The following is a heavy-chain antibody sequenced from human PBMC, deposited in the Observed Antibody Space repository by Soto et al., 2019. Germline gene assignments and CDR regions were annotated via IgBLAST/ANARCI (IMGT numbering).Heavy chain of an antibody. D-gene: IGHD2-15*01. J-gene: IGHJ6*02. Sequence: ETLSLTCTVSGGSISTYYWSWIRQPPGKGLEWTGIIYPGDSDTRYSPSFQGQATTSADKSISTAYLQWSSLKASDTAMYYCARQGGEYYYCGMDVWGQGTTVTVSS. CDR3: ARQGGEYYYCGMDV. V-gene: IGHV5-51*01. CDR1: GGSISTYYW. CDR2: IYPGDSDT.